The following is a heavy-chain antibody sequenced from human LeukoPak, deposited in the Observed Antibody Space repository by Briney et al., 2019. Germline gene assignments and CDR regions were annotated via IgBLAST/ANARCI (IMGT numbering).Heavy chain of an antibody. Sequence: PSETLSLTCTVSGGSIGRYYWSWMRQFAGNGLEWIGRVYNSGTTHYNPSLKSRVTISVDTSKNQISLKLTSVTAADTAVYYCASDGGRSNLAVLWGQGTLVTVSS. V-gene: IGHV4-4*07. J-gene: IGHJ4*02. CDR3: ASDGGRSNLAVL. CDR2: VYNSGTT. CDR1: GGSIGRYY. D-gene: IGHD6-19*01.